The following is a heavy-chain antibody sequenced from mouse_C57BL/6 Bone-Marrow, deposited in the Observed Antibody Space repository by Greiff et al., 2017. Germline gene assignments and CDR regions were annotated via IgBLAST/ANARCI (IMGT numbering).Heavy chain of an antibody. V-gene: IGHV1-7*01. CDR3: DVDRDYGTFAY. J-gene: IGHJ2*01. CDR1: GYTFTSYW. D-gene: IGHD2-13*01. Sequence: VQLQQSGAELAKPGASVKLSCTASGYTFTSYWMPWVQQRPGQGLEWIGNINPSSGYTKYTQKFKGQATLTADKSSSTAYMQLSSLTYEDSAVDYCDVDRDYGTFAYWGQGNTRTVSS. CDR2: INPSSGYT.